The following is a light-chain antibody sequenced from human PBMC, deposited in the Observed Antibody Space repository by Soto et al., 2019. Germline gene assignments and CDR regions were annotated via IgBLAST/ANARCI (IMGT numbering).Light chain of an antibody. CDR2: ATS. V-gene: IGKV1-39*01. J-gene: IGKJ5*01. Sequence: DIQMTQSPSSLSASVGDRVTITCRASQAIHSYLNWYQQKPGKAPNLLIFATSTLQSGVPSRFSGSGSGTDFTLTISSLQPEDFATYYCQQYKSYPITFGQGTRLEIK. CDR1: QAIHSY. CDR3: QQYKSYPIT.